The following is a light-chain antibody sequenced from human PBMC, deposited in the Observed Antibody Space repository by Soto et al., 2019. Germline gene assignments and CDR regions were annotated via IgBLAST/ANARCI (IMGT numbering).Light chain of an antibody. CDR2: GAS. J-gene: IGKJ2*02. V-gene: IGKV3-20*01. CDR3: QQYVSSGT. Sequence: EIGLKHSPATLSLSKRETAPLSFRASQSVHSNLAWFQQHPGQAPRLLIYGASNRATGIPDRFSGSGSGTDFTLTISRLEPEDFAVYYCQQYVSSGTFG. CDR1: QSVHSN.